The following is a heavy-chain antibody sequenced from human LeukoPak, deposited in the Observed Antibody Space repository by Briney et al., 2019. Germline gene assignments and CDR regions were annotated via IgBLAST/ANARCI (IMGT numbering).Heavy chain of an antibody. CDR2: IRQDGSEK. D-gene: IGHD4-17*01. Sequence: GGSLRLSCVASGFTSGSYWMNWVRQAPGKGLEWVANIRQDGSEKKYVDSVKGRFTISRDNAKNALYLQMNSLRAEDTAVYYCASISYGDYEHWGQGTLVTVSS. CDR1: GFTSGSYW. V-gene: IGHV3-7*05. J-gene: IGHJ1*01. CDR3: ASISYGDYEH.